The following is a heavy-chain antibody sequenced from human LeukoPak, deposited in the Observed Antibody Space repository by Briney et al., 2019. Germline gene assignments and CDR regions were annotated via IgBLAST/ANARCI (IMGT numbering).Heavy chain of an antibody. CDR2: ISLSSGRT. CDR3: AHAWGRYYYYGMDV. Sequence: GGSLRLSCVASGFTFSNYAMSWVRQAPGKGLDWISSISLSSGRTYYEDSVKGRFTISRDNSKNTLYLQMNSLRVDDTAVYYCAHAWGRYYYYGMDVWGQGTTVTVSS. J-gene: IGHJ6*02. CDR1: GFTFSNYA. D-gene: IGHD7-27*01. V-gene: IGHV3-23*01.